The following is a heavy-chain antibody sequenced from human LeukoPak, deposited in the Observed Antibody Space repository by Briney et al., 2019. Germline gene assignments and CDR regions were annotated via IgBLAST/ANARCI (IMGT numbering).Heavy chain of an antibody. V-gene: IGHV3-30*04. CDR3: AREPPLLYYYYYMDV. CDR1: GFTFSSYA. J-gene: IGHJ6*03. D-gene: IGHD2-15*01. CDR2: ISYDGSNK. Sequence: GGSLRLSCAASGFTFSSYAMHWVRQAPGKGLEWVAVISYDGSNKYYADSVKGRFTISRDNSKNTLYLQMNSLRAEDTAVYYCAREPPLLYYYYYMDVWGKGTTVTVFS.